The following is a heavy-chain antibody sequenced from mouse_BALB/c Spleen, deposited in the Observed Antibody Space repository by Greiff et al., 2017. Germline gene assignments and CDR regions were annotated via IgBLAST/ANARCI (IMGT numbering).Heavy chain of an antibody. V-gene: IGHV2-2*02. D-gene: IGHD4-1*02. CDR1: GFSLTSYG. J-gene: IGHJ2*01. CDR2: IWSGGST. Sequence: VQLVESGPGLVQPSQSLSITCTVSGFSLTSYGVHWVRQSPGKGLEWLGVIWSGGSTDYNAAFISRLSISKDNSKSQVFFKMNSLQANDTAIYYCARNPTGTEDYFDYWGQGTTLTVSS. CDR3: ARNPTGTEDYFDY.